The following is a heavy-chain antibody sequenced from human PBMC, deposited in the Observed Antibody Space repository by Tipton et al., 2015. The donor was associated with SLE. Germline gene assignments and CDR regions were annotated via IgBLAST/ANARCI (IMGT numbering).Heavy chain of an antibody. J-gene: IGHJ4*02. V-gene: IGHV3-74*01. CDR1: GFSFSSYW. D-gene: IGHD2-21*01. CDR3: ARRVIATDFDY. Sequence: SLRLSCAASGFSFSSYWMHWVRQAPGKRLVWVSRINSDGSSTSYADSVKGRFTIPRDNAKNTLFLHMNSLRAEDTAVYYCARRVIATDFDYWGQGTLVTVSS. CDR2: INSDGSST.